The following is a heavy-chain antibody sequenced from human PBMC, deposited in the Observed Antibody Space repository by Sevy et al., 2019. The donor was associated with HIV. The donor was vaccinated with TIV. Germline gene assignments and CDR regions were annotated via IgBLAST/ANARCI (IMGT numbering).Heavy chain of an antibody. CDR1: GFTFNNYA. CDR3: AKDRVSGSYYAGDLDY. Sequence: GGSLRLSCAASGFTFNNYAMSWVRQAPGKGLEWVSVISYSGASTYYADSVKGQFTISRDNSKNPLYLQMNSLRAEDTAVYYCAKDRVSGSYYAGDLDYWGQRTLVTVSS. V-gene: IGHV3-23*01. J-gene: IGHJ4*02. CDR2: ISYSGAST. D-gene: IGHD1-26*01.